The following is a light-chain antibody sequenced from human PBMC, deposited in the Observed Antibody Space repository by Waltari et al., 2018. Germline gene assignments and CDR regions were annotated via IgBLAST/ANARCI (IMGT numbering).Light chain of an antibody. V-gene: IGLV1-47*01. CDR2: TNN. CDR1: SSNIGDNH. J-gene: IGLJ3*02. CDR3: ASWDDKLNAWV. Sequence: QSVVTQQPSASGTPGQRVTISCSGSSSNIGDNHVYWYQQVPGTAPKLLVHTNNERPSGVPARFTGSKSGTSASLAIYGLRSEDEADYYCASWDDKLNAWVIGGGTRLTVL.